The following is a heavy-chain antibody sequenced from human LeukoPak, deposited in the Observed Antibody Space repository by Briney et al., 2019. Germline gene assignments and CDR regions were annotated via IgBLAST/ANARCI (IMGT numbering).Heavy chain of an antibody. D-gene: IGHD7-27*01. CDR3: ARDVTGERDDAFDI. J-gene: IGHJ3*02. CDR1: GFTFDDYG. CDR2: INWNGGST. Sequence: GSLRLSCAASGFTFDDYGMSWVRQAPGKGLEWVSGINWNGGSTGYADFVKGRFTISRDNAKNSLYLQMNSLRAEDTALYHCARDVTGERDDAFDIWGQGTMVTVSS. V-gene: IGHV3-20*01.